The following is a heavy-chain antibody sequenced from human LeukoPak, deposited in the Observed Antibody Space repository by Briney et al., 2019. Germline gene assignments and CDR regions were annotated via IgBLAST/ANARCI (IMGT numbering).Heavy chain of an antibody. D-gene: IGHD2-15*01. CDR1: GFTFSSYA. J-gene: IGHJ5*02. CDR3: ARRRVGDLTVGSDTWFDP. V-gene: IGHV3-23*01. CDR2: ISGSGGST. Sequence: PGGSLRLSCAASGFTFSSYAMSWVRQAPGKGLEWVSAISGSGGSTYYADSVKGRFTISRDNSKNTLYLQMNSLRAEDTAVYYCARRRVGDLTVGSDTWFDPWGQGALVTVSS.